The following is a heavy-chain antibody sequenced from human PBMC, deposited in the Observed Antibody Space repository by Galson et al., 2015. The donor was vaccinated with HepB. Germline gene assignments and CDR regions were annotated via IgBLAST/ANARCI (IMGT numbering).Heavy chain of an antibody. D-gene: IGHD3-10*01. Sequence: SLRLSCAASGFTFSNAWMSWVRQAPGKGLEWVGRIKSKTDGGTTDYAAPVNGRFTISRDDSKNTLYLQMNSLKTEDTAVYYCTTAFGSGSSHYYYYGMDVWGQGTTVTVSS. CDR1: GFTFSNAW. CDR2: IKSKTDGGTT. V-gene: IGHV3-15*01. CDR3: TTAFGSGSSHYYYYGMDV. J-gene: IGHJ6*02.